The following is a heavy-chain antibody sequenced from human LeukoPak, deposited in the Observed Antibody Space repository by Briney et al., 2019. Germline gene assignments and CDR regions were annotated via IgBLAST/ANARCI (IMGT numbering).Heavy chain of an antibody. J-gene: IGHJ3*02. CDR1: GYTFTSYG. D-gene: IGHD3-10*01. CDR3: ARVGVGDAFDI. V-gene: IGHV1-18*01. CDR2: ISAYNGNT. Sequence: GASVKVSCKASGYTFTSYGISWVRQAPGQGLEWMGWISAYNGNTDYAQKLQGRVTITADESTSTAYMELSSLRSEDTAVYYCARVGVGDAFDIWGQGTMVTVSS.